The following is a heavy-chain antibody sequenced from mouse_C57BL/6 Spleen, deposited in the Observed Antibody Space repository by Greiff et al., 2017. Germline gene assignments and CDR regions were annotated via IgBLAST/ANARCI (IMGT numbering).Heavy chain of an antibody. V-gene: IGHV5-4*01. CDR2: ISDGGSYT. D-gene: IGHD2-2*01. CDR1: GFTFSSYA. CDR3: AGEQGVTTGFAY. Sequence: EVKLVESGGGLVKPGGSLKLSCAASGFTFSSYAMSWVRQTPEKRLEWVATISDGGSYTSYPDNVKGQFTISRDNAKSNLYLQMSQLKSEDTAMYYCAGEQGVTTGFAYWGQGTLVTVSA. J-gene: IGHJ3*01.